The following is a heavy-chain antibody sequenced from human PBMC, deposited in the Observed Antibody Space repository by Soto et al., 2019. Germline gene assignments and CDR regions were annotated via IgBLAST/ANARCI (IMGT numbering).Heavy chain of an antibody. CDR3: ARDFDGSGSYDFDY. J-gene: IGHJ4*02. V-gene: IGHV1-69*13. CDR2: IIPIFGTA. CDR1: GGTFRSYA. Sequence: ASVKVSCKASGGTFRSYAISWVRQAPGQGLEWMGGIIPIFGTANYAQKFQGRVTITADESTSTAYMELSSLKSEDTAVYYCARDFDGSGSYDFDYRGQGTLVTVPS. D-gene: IGHD3-10*01.